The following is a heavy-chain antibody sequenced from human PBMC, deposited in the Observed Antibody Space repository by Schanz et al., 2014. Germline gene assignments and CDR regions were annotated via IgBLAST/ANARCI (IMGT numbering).Heavy chain of an antibody. D-gene: IGHD1-1*01. V-gene: IGHV3-72*01. CDR3: VVWNGWVRNT. CDR1: GFTFSDHY. Sequence: EVQLVESGGGLVQPGGSLRLSCAASGFTFSDHYMEWVRQAPGKGLEWVGRSKNKAARYTTEYAASVRGRFTISRDDSKNSLYLQMTSLKAEETAVYYCVVWNGWVRNTWGQGTLVTVSS. CDR2: SKNKAARYTT. J-gene: IGHJ5*02.